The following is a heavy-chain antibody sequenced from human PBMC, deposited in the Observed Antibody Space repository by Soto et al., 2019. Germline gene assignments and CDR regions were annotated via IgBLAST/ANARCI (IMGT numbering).Heavy chain of an antibody. CDR2: INHSGST. CDR3: ARIVVVPAAPGDYFDY. V-gene: IGHV4-34*01. D-gene: IGHD2-2*01. CDR1: GGSFSGYY. Sequence: SETLSLTCAVYGGSFSGYYWSWIRQPPGKGLEWIGEINHSGSTNYNPSLKSRVTISVDTSKNQFSLKLSSVTAADTAVYYCARIVVVPAAPGDYFDYWGQGTLVTVSS. J-gene: IGHJ4*02.